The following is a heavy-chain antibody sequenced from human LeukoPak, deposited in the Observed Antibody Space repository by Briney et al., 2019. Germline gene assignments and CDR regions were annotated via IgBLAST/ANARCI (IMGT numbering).Heavy chain of an antibody. V-gene: IGHV4-34*01. Sequence: SETLSLTCAVYGGSFSGYYWSWIRQPPGKGLEWIGEINHSGGTNYNPSLKSRVTISVDTSKNQFSLKLSSVTAADTAVYYCARWISEVRYYYDSSGYPYYFDYWGQGTLVTVSS. CDR2: INHSGGT. J-gene: IGHJ4*02. CDR3: ARWISEVRYYYDSSGYPYYFDY. CDR1: GGSFSGYY. D-gene: IGHD3-22*01.